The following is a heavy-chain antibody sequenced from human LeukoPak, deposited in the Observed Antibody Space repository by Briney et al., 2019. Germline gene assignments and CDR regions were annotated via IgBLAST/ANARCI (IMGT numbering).Heavy chain of an antibody. CDR1: GGSFSGYY. CDR3: ARGARLRAARGCAFDI. D-gene: IGHD6-6*01. Sequence: SETLSLTCAVYGGSFSGYYWSWIRQPLGKGLEWIGEINHSGSTNYNPSLKSRVTISVDTSKNQFSLKLSSVTAADTAVYYCARGARLRAARGCAFDIWGHGTMVTVSS. J-gene: IGHJ3*02. V-gene: IGHV4-34*01. CDR2: INHSGST.